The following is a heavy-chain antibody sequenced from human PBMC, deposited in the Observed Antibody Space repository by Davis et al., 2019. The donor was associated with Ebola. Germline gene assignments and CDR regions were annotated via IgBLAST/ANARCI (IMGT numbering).Heavy chain of an antibody. J-gene: IGHJ4*02. V-gene: IGHV1-2*02. Sequence: ASVKVSCKASGYTFTNYGITWVRQAPGQGLEWMGWINPNSGGTNYAQKFQGRITMTRDTSISTAYMELSSLRSDDTAVYYCASRPGTTFYWGQGTLVTVSS. CDR3: ASRPGTTFY. D-gene: IGHD1-1*01. CDR2: INPNSGGT. CDR1: GYTFTNYG.